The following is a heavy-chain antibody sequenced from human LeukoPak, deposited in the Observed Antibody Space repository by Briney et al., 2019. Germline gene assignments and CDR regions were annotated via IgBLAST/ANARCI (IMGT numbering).Heavy chain of an antibody. CDR1: GFSLSSYA. Sequence: GGSLRLSCAVSGFSLSSYAMTWGRQAPGKGLEWVSAISDSGRSTYYADSVKGRFTISRDISKSTLYLQMTSLRAEDTALYYCVKGQKRELPLDFWGQGTLVTVCS. V-gene: IGHV3-23*01. CDR3: VKGQKRELPLDF. J-gene: IGHJ4*02. CDR2: ISDSGRST. D-gene: IGHD1-7*01.